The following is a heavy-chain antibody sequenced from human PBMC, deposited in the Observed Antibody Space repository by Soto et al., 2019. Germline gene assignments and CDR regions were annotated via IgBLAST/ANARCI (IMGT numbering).Heavy chain of an antibody. D-gene: IGHD1-26*01. CDR3: ARQPLHRVGSSISTLDI. V-gene: IGHV4-4*02. J-gene: IGHJ3*02. CDR2: IYHSGST. CDR1: GGSISSSNW. Sequence: PSETLSLTCAVSGGSISSSNWWSWVRQPPGKGLEWIGEIYHSGSTNYNPSLKSRVTISVDKSKNQFSLKLSSVTAADTAVYYCARQPLHRVGSSISTLDIWGQGTVVTVSS.